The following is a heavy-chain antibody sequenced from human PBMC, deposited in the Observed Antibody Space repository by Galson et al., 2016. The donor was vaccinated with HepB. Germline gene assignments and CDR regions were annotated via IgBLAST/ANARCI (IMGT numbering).Heavy chain of an antibody. CDR1: GYSFTYYW. CDR2: IYPGDSDA. J-gene: IGHJ4*02. CDR3: ARLKKTGTATALDY. V-gene: IGHV5-51*01. Sequence: QSGAEVKKPGESLKISCQASGYSFTYYWIGWVRQMPGKGLEWMGIIYPGDSDARYSPSFQGHVSISVDKSITTAHLQWRNLEASDTAMYYCARLKKTGTATALDYWGQGTLVTVSS. D-gene: IGHD1-1*01.